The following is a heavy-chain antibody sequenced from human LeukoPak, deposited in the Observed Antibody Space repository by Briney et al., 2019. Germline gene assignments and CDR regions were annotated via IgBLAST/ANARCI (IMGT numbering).Heavy chain of an antibody. V-gene: IGHV4-39*01. D-gene: IGHD3-16*02. CDR1: GGSISSPTYY. J-gene: IGHJ4*02. CDR2: IHYSGST. Sequence: PSETLSLTCTGSGGSISSPTYYWAWIRQPPGQELEWIKTIHYSGSTYDNPSLKSRFNMSVDTSKNQFFLKLSSVTAADTAVYYCARLGGYHDPPDYWGQGTLVTVSS. CDR3: ARLGGYHDPPDY.